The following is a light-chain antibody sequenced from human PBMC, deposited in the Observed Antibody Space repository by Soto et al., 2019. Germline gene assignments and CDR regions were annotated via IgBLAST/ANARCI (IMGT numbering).Light chain of an antibody. J-gene: IGKJ5*01. CDR3: QQSYSTPRT. V-gene: IGKV1-39*01. Sequence: DIQMTQSPSTLSASVVDRFTITCLASQTINSWLAWYQQKPGKAPKLPIYAASSLQSGVPSRFSGSGSGTDFTLTISSLQPEDFATYYCQQSYSTPRTFGQGTRLEIK. CDR1: QTINSW. CDR2: AAS.